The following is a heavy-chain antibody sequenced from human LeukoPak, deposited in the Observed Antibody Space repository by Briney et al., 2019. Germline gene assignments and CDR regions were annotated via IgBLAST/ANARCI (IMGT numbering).Heavy chain of an antibody. CDR3: ARGAAGYSYG. Sequence: SETLSLTCAVSGGSISSYYWSWIRQPPGKGLEWIGHIYYSGRTNYNPSLKSRVTISIDTSKNQFSLRLSSVTAADTAVYYCARGAAGYSYGWGQGTLVTVSS. CDR2: IYYSGRT. D-gene: IGHD5-18*01. V-gene: IGHV4-59*01. CDR1: GGSISSYY. J-gene: IGHJ4*02.